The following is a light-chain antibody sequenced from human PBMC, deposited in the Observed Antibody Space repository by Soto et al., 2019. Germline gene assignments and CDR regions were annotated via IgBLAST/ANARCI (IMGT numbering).Light chain of an antibody. CDR3: ETWDSSLSAVV. CDR2: DND. V-gene: IGLV1-51*01. J-gene: IGLJ3*02. Sequence: QAVVTQPPSVSAAPGQKVTISCSGSSSNIGNNYVSWYQQFPGTAPRLLIYDNDKRPSGLPDRFSGSRSGTSATLGVTGLQTGDEADYYCETWDSSLSAVVFGGGTKLTVL. CDR1: SSNIGNNY.